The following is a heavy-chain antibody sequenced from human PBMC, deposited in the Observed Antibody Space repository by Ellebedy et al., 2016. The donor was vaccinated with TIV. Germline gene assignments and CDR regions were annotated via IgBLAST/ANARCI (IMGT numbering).Heavy chain of an antibody. CDR2: IYGDGAT. J-gene: IGHJ4*02. D-gene: IGHD2-15*01. V-gene: IGHV3-66*01. Sequence: GESLKISCAASGFSVSTTYMKWVRQAPGKGLEWLSAIYGDGATYYADSVKHRLTISRDNSKNTVSLQMNSLRAEDTAVYYCASIRTDNDYWGQGTLVIVSS. CDR1: GFSVSTTY. CDR3: ASIRTDNDY.